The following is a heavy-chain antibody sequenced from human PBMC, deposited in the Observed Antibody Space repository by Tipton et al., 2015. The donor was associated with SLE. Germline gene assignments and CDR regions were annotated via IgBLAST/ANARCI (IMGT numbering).Heavy chain of an antibody. CDR1: GGSFSGYY. CDR2: INHSGST. Sequence: LRLSCAVYGGSFSGYYWSWIRQPPGKGLEWIGEINHSGSTNYNPSLKSRVTISVDTSKNQFSLKLSSVTAADTAVYYCARQTQSIVVVVAATPAPWFDYWGQGTLVTVSS. J-gene: IGHJ4*02. V-gene: IGHV4-34*01. D-gene: IGHD2-15*01. CDR3: ARQTQSIVVVVAATPAPWFDY.